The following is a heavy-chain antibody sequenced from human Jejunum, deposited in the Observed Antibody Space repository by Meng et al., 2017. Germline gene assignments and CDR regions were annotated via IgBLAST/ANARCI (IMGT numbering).Heavy chain of an antibody. CDR3: ARGNRNTLDI. Sequence: SETLSLTCAISGDSVSSNSFAWNWIRRSPSRSLEWLGRTYYRSKWYNEYAVSVKSRITINPDTPKNQFSLHLNSVTPEDTAVYYCARGNRNTLDIWGQGTRVTVSS. CDR1: GDSVSSNSFA. CDR2: TYYRSKWYN. D-gene: IGHD2-15*01. V-gene: IGHV6-1*01. J-gene: IGHJ3*02.